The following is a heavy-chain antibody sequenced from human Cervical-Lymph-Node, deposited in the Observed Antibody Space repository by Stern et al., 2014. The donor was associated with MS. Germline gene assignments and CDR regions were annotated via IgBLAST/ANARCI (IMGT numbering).Heavy chain of an antibody. CDR3: ARAVSYYDSSGPNYYYYGMDV. CDR2: IGTAGDT. Sequence: EVQLVQSGGGLVQPGGSLRLSCAASGFTFSRYDMHWVRQATGKGLEWVSAIGTAGDTYYPGSVYGRFTISRENAKNSLYLQMNSLRAGDTAVYYCARAVSYYDSSGPNYYYYGMDVWGQGTTVTVSS. D-gene: IGHD3-22*01. V-gene: IGHV3-13*01. CDR1: GFTFSRYD. J-gene: IGHJ6*02.